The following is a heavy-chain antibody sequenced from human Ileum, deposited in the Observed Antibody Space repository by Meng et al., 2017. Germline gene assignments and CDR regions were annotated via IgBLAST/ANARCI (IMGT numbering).Heavy chain of an antibody. CDR2: ISHSGAF. D-gene: IGHD2-21*01. J-gene: IGHJ4*02. CDR1: GDSISTNW. Sequence: VQLEESGAGMVNPSGTLSLPCAVAGDSISTNWWNWVRQPPGKGLEWIGEISHSGAFNYNPSLRSRVTISVDKSKNRLSLKLGSLTAADTAVYYCARGAIGTRPFDYWGQGTLVTVSS. V-gene: IGHV4-4*02. CDR3: ARGAIGTRPFDY.